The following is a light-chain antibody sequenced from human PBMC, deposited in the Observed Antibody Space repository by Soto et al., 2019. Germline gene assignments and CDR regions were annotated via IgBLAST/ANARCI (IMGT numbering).Light chain of an antibody. J-gene: IGLJ2*01. CDR2: DVS. CDR1: SSDVGAYNY. CDR3: SSYTSRSTPCVV. V-gene: IGLV2-14*01. Sequence: QSALTQPASVSGSPGQSITISCTGTSSDVGAYNYVSWYQQHPGKAPKLMIYDVSNRPSGVSNRFSGSKSGNTASLTISGPQAEDEADYYCSSYTSRSTPCVVFGGGTKLTVL.